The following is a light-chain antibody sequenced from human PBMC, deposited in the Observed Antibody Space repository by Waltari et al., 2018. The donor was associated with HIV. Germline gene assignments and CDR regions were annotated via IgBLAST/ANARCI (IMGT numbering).Light chain of an antibody. CDR1: SSDVGNYNL. J-gene: IGLJ1*01. V-gene: IGLV2-23*02. CDR2: DVS. Sequence: QSALTQAASVSGSPGQSMTISCNGNSSDVGNYNLISWYQQYTGQVPTVGNFDVSKRHSGVSNRFSASKSGNTASLTISGLQPEDEADYYCCSYAGKSTYVFGSGTKVTVL. CDR3: CSYAGKSTYV.